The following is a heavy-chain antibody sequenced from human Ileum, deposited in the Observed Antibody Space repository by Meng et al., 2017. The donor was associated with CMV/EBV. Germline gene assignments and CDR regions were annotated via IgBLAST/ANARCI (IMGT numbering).Heavy chain of an antibody. V-gene: IGHV3-9*01. CDR2: VSRDSVNI. D-gene: IGHD1-7*01. J-gene: IGHJ6*02. CDR1: GFTFDDHA. Sequence: SLKISCAGSGFTFDDHAMHWVRQAPGKGLEWVAGVSRDSVNIGYADSVKGRFTISRDNAKNSLYLQMNSLKTEDTALYHCAKDLSTGTIRPSSYFFYGLDVWGQGTMVTVSS. CDR3: AKDLSTGTIRPSSYFFYGLDV.